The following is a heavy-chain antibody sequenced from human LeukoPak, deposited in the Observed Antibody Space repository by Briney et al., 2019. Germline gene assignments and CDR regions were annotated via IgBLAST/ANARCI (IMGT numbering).Heavy chain of an antibody. CDR2: ISGSGGRT. V-gene: IGHV3-23*01. Sequence: HPGGSLRLSCAASGFTFSSCAMSWVRQAPGKGLEWVSAISGSGGRTYYGDSVKGRFTNSRDNSKNTVYLQMNSLRAEDTAVYYCARERYSSGWFDYWGQGTLVTVSS. J-gene: IGHJ4*02. CDR3: ARERYSSGWFDY. CDR1: GFTFSSCA. D-gene: IGHD6-19*01.